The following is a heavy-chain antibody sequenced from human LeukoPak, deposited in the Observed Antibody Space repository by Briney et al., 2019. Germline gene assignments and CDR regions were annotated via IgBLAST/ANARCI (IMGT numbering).Heavy chain of an antibody. CDR3: ARERYYYDSSGYYQPYYYYGMDV. V-gene: IGHV4-34*01. CDR1: GGSFSGYY. D-gene: IGHD3-22*01. CDR2: INHSGST. J-gene: IGHJ6*02. Sequence: SETLSLTCAVYGGSFSGYYWSWIRQPPGKGLEWIGEINHSGSTNYNPSLKSRVTISVDTSKNQCSLKLSAVTAADTAVYYCARERYYYDSSGYYQPYYYYGMDVWGQGTTVTVSS.